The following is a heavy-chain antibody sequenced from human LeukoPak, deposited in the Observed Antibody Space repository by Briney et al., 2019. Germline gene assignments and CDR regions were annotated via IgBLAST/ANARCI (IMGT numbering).Heavy chain of an antibody. V-gene: IGHV4-4*09. Sequence: SETLSLTCTVSGGSISSYYWSWIRQPPGKGLEWIGYIYTSGSTDYNSSLKSRVTISVDTSKNQFSLKLSSVTAADTAVYYCARHTGLELIWGYFDYWGQGTLVTVSS. CDR2: IYTSGST. CDR1: GGSISSYY. CDR3: ARHTGLELIWGYFDY. D-gene: IGHD3-16*01. J-gene: IGHJ4*02.